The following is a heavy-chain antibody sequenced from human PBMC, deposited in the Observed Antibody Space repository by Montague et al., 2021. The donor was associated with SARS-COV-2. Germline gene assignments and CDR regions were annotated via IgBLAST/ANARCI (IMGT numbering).Heavy chain of an antibody. CDR3: AKRGSYFFDY. CDR1: GFTFTRYG. D-gene: IGHD1-26*01. Sequence: SLRLSGAASGFTFTRYGMAWVRQAPGEGLEWVSVITVSGAGTYYSESVEGRFTISRDHSRNTLFLQMNSLRAEDTAVYYCAKRGSYFFDYWGQGTLVTVSS. CDR2: ITVSGAGT. J-gene: IGHJ4*02. V-gene: IGHV3-23*01.